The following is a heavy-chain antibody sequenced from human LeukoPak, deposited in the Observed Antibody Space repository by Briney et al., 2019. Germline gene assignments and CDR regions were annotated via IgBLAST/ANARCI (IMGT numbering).Heavy chain of an antibody. Sequence: GGSLRVSCAASGATFSSYEMNWVRQAPGKGLEWVSYISSSGSIIYYADSVKGRFTISRDNAKNPLYLQMNSLRAEDTAVYYCARSDSSGYAFDIWGQGTMVTVSS. D-gene: IGHD3-22*01. J-gene: IGHJ3*02. CDR1: GATFSSYE. CDR2: ISSSGSII. V-gene: IGHV3-48*03. CDR3: ARSDSSGYAFDI.